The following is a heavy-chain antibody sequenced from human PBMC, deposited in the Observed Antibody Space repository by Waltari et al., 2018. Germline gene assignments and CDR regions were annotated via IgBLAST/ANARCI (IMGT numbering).Heavy chain of an antibody. CDR1: GYSISSGYY. V-gene: IGHV4-38-2*01. D-gene: IGHD3-10*01. J-gene: IGHJ3*02. Sequence: QVQLQESGPGLVKPSETLSLTCAVSGYSISSGYYWGWIRQPPGKGLEWIGSIYHSGSTYYNPSLKSRVTISVDTSKNQFSLKLSSVTVADTAVYYCASPGWGGLWFRESSGAFDIWGQGTMVTVSS. CDR3: ASPGWGGLWFRESSGAFDI. CDR2: IYHSGST.